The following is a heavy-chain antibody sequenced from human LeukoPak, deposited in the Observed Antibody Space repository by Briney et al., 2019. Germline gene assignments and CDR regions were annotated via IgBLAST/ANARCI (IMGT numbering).Heavy chain of an antibody. CDR2: IYYSGST. J-gene: IGHJ5*02. Sequence: SETLSLTCTVSGGSISSYYWSWLRQPPGKGLEGIGYIYYSGSTNYNPSLKSGGTISVDTSKNQYSLKLSYVTAADAAVSYGAGLMITFGGVILPGVKRWFDPWGQGTLVTVSS. D-gene: IGHD3-16*02. CDR1: GGSISSYY. CDR3: AGLMITFGGVILPGVKRWFDP. V-gene: IGHV4-59*01.